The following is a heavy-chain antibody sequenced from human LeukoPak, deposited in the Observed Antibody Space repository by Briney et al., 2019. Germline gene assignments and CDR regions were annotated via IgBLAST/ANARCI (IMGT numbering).Heavy chain of an antibody. D-gene: IGHD2-8*01. J-gene: IGHJ4*02. CDR1: GFTFTTFY. CDR2: INPSGVST. CDR3: ARGRVYTQPLLAY. Sequence: ASGNLSCKASGFTFTTFYMHWVRQAPGQGLEWMAVINPSGVSTTYAQNFQGRVTMTRDTSTSTVYMELSSLRSEDTAVYYCARGRVYTQPLLAYWGQGTLVTVSS. V-gene: IGHV1-46*01.